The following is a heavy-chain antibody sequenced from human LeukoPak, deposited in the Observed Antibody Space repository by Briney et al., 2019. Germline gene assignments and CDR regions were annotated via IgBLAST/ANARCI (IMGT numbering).Heavy chain of an antibody. CDR2: IIPIFGTA. Sequence: GASVKVSCKASGYTFTSYGISWVRQAPGQGLEWMGGIIPIFGTANYAQKFQGRVTITADKSTSTAYMELSSLRSEDTAVYYCARGKRGDTAAYYYYYYMDVWGKGTTVTVSS. CDR3: ARGKRGDTAAYYYYYYMDV. CDR1: GYTFTSYG. D-gene: IGHD5-18*01. V-gene: IGHV1-69*06. J-gene: IGHJ6*03.